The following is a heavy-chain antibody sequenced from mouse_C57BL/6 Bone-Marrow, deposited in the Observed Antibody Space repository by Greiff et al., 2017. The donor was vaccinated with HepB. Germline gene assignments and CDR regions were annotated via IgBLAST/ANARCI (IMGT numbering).Heavy chain of an antibody. CDR2: IYPGSGNT. D-gene: IGHD3-2*02. V-gene: IGHV1-66*01. J-gene: IGHJ4*01. CDR1: GYSFTSYY. Sequence: VKVVESGPELVKPGASVKISCKASGYSFTSYYIHWVKQRPGQGLEWIGWIYPGSGNTKYNEKFKGKATLTADTSSSTAYMQLSSLTSEDSAVYYCATSSGYGAMDYWGQGTSVTVSS. CDR3: ATSSGYGAMDY.